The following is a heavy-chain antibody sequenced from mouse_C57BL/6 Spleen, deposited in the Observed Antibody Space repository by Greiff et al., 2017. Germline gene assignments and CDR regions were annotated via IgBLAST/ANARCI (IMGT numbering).Heavy chain of an antibody. V-gene: IGHV5-9-1*02. Sequence: VMLVESVEGLVKPGGSLKLSCAASGFTFSSYAMSWVRQTPEKRLEWVAYISSGGDYIYYADTVKGRFTISRDNARNTLYLQMSSLKSEDTAMYYCTREDYYGSSEYFDVWGTGTTVTVSS. CDR1: GFTFSSYA. J-gene: IGHJ1*03. CDR2: ISSGGDYI. CDR3: TREDYYGSSEYFDV. D-gene: IGHD1-1*01.